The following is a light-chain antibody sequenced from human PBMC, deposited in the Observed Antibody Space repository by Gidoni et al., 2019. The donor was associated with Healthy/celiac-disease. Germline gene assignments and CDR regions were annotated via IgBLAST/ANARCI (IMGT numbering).Light chain of an antibody. CDR2: GAS. CDR3: QQYHGT. Sequence: DIVLTQSPGTLSLSPGERATLSCRASQSVSSSYLAWYQQKPGQAPRLLIYGASSRATGIPDRISCSGYGTNFTLTISRLEPEDFAVYYCQQYHGTFXQXTKVEIK. J-gene: IGKJ1*01. CDR1: QSVSSSY. V-gene: IGKV3-20*01.